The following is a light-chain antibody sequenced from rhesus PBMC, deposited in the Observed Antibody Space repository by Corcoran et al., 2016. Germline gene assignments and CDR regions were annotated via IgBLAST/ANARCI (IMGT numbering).Light chain of an antibody. J-gene: IGKJ3*01. Sequence: EIVMTQSPATLSLSPGERATLSCRASQSVSSRLACYQQKPGQAPRLLIYDASRRATGIPDRFRGRGSGTEFTLTISSREFEDVGVYYWQQDHSWPPFTFGPGTKLDIK. CDR1: QSVSSR. V-gene: IGKV3-17*03. CDR3: QQDHSWPPFT. CDR2: DAS.